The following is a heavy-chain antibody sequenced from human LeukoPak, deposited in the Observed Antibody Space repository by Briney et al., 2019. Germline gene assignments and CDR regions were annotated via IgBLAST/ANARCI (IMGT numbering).Heavy chain of an antibody. J-gene: IGHJ3*02. CDR3: ARGNSRGLGAFDI. Sequence: PGGSLRLSCAASGFTFSSYSMNWVRQAPGKGLEWVSSISSSSSYIYYADSVKGRFTISRDNAKNSLYLQMNSLRAEDTAVYYCARGNSRGLGAFDIWGQGTMVTVSP. D-gene: IGHD2/OR15-2a*01. CDR2: ISSSSSYI. V-gene: IGHV3-21*01. CDR1: GFTFSSYS.